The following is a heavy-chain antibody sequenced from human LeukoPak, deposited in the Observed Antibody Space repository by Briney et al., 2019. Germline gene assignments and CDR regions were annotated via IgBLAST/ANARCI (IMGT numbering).Heavy chain of an antibody. CDR3: ARVGYSGYDYRGYFDY. J-gene: IGHJ4*02. V-gene: IGHV4-59*12. CDR1: GGSISSYY. CDR2: IYYSGST. D-gene: IGHD5-12*01. Sequence: PSETLSLTCTVSGGSISSYYWSWIRQPPGKGLEWIGYIYYSGSTNYNPSLKSRVTISVDTSKNQFSLKLSSVTAADTAVYYCARVGYSGYDYRGYFDYWGQGTLVTVSS.